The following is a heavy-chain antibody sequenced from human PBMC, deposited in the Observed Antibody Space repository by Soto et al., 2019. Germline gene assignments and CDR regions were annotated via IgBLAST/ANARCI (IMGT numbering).Heavy chain of an antibody. CDR1: GGSISSGVYY. CDR3: AVYDSSGSRGFQH. Sequence: QVQLQESGPGLVKPSQTLSLTCTVSGGSISSGVYYWSWIRQHPGKGLEWIGYIFYSGSTYYNPSLNSRVTISVDPSKSQFSLKLSSVAAADTAVYYCAVYDSSGSRGFQHWGQGTLVTVSS. J-gene: IGHJ1*01. V-gene: IGHV4-31*03. CDR2: IFYSGST. D-gene: IGHD3-22*01.